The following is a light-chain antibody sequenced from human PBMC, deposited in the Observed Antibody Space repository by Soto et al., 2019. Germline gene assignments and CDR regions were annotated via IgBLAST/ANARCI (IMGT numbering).Light chain of an antibody. V-gene: IGKV1-5*03. CDR1: QSISSW. Sequence: DIQMTQSPSTLSASVGDRVTITCGASQSISSWLAWYQQKPGKAPKLLIYKASSLESGVPSRFSGSGSGTEFTLTISSLQPDDFATYYCQQYNSYSSTFGQGTRLEIK. CDR2: KAS. CDR3: QQYNSYSST. J-gene: IGKJ5*01.